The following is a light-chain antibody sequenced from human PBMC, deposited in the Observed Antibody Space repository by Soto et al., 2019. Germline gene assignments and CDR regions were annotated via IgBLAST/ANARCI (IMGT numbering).Light chain of an antibody. Sequence: VQMTQSPSTLSASVGDRVTITCRASQSISNWLAWYQQKPGKAPNLLIYDASTLGGGVPSRFSDSGSGNEFTLTISSLQPDDFETHYCQWYDGPLGQGIKV. V-gene: IGKV1-5*01. CDR2: DAS. CDR1: QSISNW. J-gene: IGKJ2*01. CDR3: QWYDGP.